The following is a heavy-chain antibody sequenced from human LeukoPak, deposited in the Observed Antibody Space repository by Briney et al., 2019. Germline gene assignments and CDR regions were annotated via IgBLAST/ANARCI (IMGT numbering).Heavy chain of an antibody. D-gene: IGHD6-13*01. V-gene: IGHV3-33*01. CDR2: IWYDGSNK. CDR1: GFTFSNFG. J-gene: IGHJ4*02. CDR3: ARAGLGAAADV. Sequence: GRSLRLSCVASGFTFSNFGIHWVRQAPGKGLEWVTLIWYDGSNKYYADSVKGRFTISRDNSKNTVYLQMNSLRAEDTAVYYCARAGLGAAADVWGQGTLVTVS.